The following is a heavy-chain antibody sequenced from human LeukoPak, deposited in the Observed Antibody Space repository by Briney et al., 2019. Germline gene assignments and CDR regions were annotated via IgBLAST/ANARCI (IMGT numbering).Heavy chain of an antibody. CDR2: IKEDGSEK. J-gene: IGHJ4*02. V-gene: IGHV3-7*01. CDR3: ARHSRGYYSATFDY. D-gene: IGHD3-22*01. CDR1: GFTFNNYW. Sequence: PGGSLRLSCAASGFTFNNYWMIWVRQAPGKGLEWVANIKEDGSEKYYVDSVKGRFTISRDNAKNSLYLQMNSLRAEDTAVYYCARHSRGYYSATFDYWGQGTLVTVSS.